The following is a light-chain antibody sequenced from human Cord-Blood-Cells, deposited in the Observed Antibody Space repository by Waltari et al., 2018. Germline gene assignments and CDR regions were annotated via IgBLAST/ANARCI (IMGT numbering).Light chain of an antibody. CDR1: LSVVYSSNNKNY. Sequence: DIVCTQCPDSLAVHLGERATINCTSSLSVVYSSNNKNYLAWYQQKPGQPPKLLIYWASTRESGVPDRFSGSGSGTDVTLTISSLQAEDVAVYYCQQYYSTPYSFGHGTKLETK. CDR3: QQYYSTPYS. CDR2: WAS. J-gene: IGKJ2*03. V-gene: IGKV4-1*01.